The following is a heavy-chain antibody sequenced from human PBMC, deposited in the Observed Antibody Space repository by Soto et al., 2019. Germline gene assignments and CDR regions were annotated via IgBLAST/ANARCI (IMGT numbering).Heavy chain of an antibody. Sequence: ASVKVSCKASGYTFTSYGISWVRQAPGQGLEWMGWISAYNGNTNYAQKLQGRVTMTTDTSTSTAYMGLRSLRSDDTAVYYCARKYYDYIWGSYRYFHYYYYMDVWGKGTTVTVSS. CDR2: ISAYNGNT. J-gene: IGHJ6*03. D-gene: IGHD3-16*02. CDR3: ARKYYDYIWGSYRYFHYYYYMDV. CDR1: GYTFTSYG. V-gene: IGHV1-18*01.